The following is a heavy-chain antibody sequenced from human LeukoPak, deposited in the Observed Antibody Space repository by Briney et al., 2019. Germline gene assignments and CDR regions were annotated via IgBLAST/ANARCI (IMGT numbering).Heavy chain of an antibody. CDR3: AKDRYSRGYFD. J-gene: IGHJ4*02. V-gene: IGHV3-23*01. D-gene: IGHD3-22*01. CDR2: ISGSGGST. CDR1: GFTFTDYA. Sequence: GGSLRLSCAASGFTFTDYAMNWVRQAPGKGLEWLSAISGSGGSTYYADSIQGRFTISRDNSKNTLYLQMNSLRAEDTAIYYRAKDRYSRGYFDWGQGTLVTVSS.